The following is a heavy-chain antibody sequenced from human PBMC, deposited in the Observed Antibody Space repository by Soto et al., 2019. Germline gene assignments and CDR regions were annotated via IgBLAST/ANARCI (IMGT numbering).Heavy chain of an antibody. CDR2: IYYSGNT. CDR3: ASGYYDILTGRDTKYYFDY. V-gene: IGHV4-30-4*01. Sequence: PSETLSLTCTVSGGCIINGDYYWSWIRQPPGKGLEWIGYIYYSGNTYYNPSLKSRVMISVDTSKNQFSLNLSSVTAGDTAVYYCASGYYDILTGRDTKYYFDYWGQGALVTVS. CDR1: GGCIINGDYY. D-gene: IGHD3-9*01. J-gene: IGHJ4*02.